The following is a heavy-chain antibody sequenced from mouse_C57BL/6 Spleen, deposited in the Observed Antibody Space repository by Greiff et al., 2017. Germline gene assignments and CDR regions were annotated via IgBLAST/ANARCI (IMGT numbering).Heavy chain of an antibody. Sequence: EVQLQQSGPGLAKPSQTLSLTCSVTGYSITSYYWNWIRKFPGNKLEYMGYISYSGSTYYNPSLKSRLSITRDTSKNQYYLQLNSVTTEDTATYYCARLDYGRRYFDVWGTGTTVTVSS. CDR2: ISYSGST. J-gene: IGHJ1*03. V-gene: IGHV3-8*01. CDR1: GYSITSYY. CDR3: ARLDYGRRYFDV. D-gene: IGHD1-1*01.